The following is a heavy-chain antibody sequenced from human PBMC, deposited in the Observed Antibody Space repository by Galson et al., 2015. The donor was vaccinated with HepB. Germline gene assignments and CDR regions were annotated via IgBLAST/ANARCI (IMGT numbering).Heavy chain of an antibody. CDR3: AKDRTPGDFWSAYPIDY. D-gene: IGHD3-3*01. J-gene: IGHJ4*02. CDR2: ISYDGSNK. CDR1: GFTFGNYG. V-gene: IGHV3-30*18. Sequence: SLRLSCAASGFTFGNYGMHWVRQAPGKGLEWVAVISYDGSNKYYADSVKGRFTISRDNSKSTLYLQMNSLRAEDTAVYYCAKDRTPGDFWSAYPIDYWGQGTLVTVSS.